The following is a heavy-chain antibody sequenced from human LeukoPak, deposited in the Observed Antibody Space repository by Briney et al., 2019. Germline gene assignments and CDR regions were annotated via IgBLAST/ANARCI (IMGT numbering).Heavy chain of an antibody. CDR3: ARAPVSGSYPPNFDY. V-gene: IGHV1-18*01. D-gene: IGHD1-26*01. J-gene: IGHJ4*02. Sequence: ASVKVSCKASGYTFTSYGISWVRQAPGQGLEWMGWISAYNGNTNYAQKLQGRVTMTPDTSTSTAYMELRSLRSDDTAVYYCARAPVSGSYPPNFDYWGQGTLVTVSS. CDR1: GYTFTSYG. CDR2: ISAYNGNT.